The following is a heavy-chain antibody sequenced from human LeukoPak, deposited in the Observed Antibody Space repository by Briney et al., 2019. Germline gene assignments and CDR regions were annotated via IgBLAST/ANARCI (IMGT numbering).Heavy chain of an antibody. CDR3: ARDHPAYCGGDCPPQNY. D-gene: IGHD2-21*02. CDR1: GYTFTSYG. Sequence: ASVKVSCKASGYTFTSYGISWVRQAHGQGLEWMGWISAYNGNTNYAQKLQGRVTMTTDTSTSTAYMELRSLRSDDTAVYYCARDHPAYCGGDCPPQNYWGPGTLVTVSS. V-gene: IGHV1-18*01. J-gene: IGHJ4*02. CDR2: ISAYNGNT.